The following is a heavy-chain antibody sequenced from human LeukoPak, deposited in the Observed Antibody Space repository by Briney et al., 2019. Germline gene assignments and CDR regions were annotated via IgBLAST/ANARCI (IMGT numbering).Heavy chain of an antibody. D-gene: IGHD1-26*01. J-gene: IGHJ4*02. CDR1: GFTFSSYW. CDR2: IKEDGSGK. CDR3: GRRGSYLDY. V-gene: IGHV3-7*01. Sequence: PGGSLRLSCAASGFTFSSYWMNWVRQAPGKGLEWVATIKEDGSGKYYVDSVKGRFTISRDNAKNSLYLQLNSMRAEDTAVYYCGRRGSYLDYWGQGTLVTVSS.